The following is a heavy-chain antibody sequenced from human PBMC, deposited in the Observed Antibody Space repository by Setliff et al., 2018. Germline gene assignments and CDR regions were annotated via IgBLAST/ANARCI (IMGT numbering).Heavy chain of an antibody. D-gene: IGHD6-19*01. CDR2: INQSGTT. CDR3: ARGRAGHSGH. CDR1: GGSISSYC. Sequence: SETLSLTCTVSGGSISSYCWSWVRQPPGKGLEWIGEINQSGTTNYNPPLKGRATISVDTSKNQFSLKLSSVTAADTAVYYCARGRAGHSGHWGQGTLVTVSS. V-gene: IGHV4-59*12. J-gene: IGHJ4*02.